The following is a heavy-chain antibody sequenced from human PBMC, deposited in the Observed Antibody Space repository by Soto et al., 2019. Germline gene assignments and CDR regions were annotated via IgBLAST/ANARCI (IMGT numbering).Heavy chain of an antibody. CDR3: ARDPSPYTSGWYGIDF. V-gene: IGHV3-30-3*01. J-gene: IGHJ4*01. Sequence: PGWSLRLSCTASGFMFSAYAMLWVRQAPGKGLEWVAAMSYDGTNTYYADSLKGRFTISRDNSKNTLFLQMSSLTADDSAVYYCARDPSPYTSGWYGIDFWGLGTMVTVSS. CDR2: MSYDGTNT. CDR1: GFMFSAYA. D-gene: IGHD6-19*01.